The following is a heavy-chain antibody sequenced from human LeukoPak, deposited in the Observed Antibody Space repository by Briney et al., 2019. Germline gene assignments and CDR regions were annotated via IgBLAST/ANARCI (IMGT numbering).Heavy chain of an antibody. CDR2: ITSGDDT. D-gene: IGHD3-22*01. Sequence: GGSLRLSCAASGFTFSSYAMSWVRQAPGKGLAWVSGITSGDDTHYSDSVKGRFAISRENAENSLYLHMNSLRVGDTAVYYCARPQYYYDSSGHRKNWYFDLWGRGTLVTVSS. CDR3: ARPQYYYDSSGHRKNWYFDL. CDR1: GFTFSSYA. V-gene: IGHV3-13*01. J-gene: IGHJ2*01.